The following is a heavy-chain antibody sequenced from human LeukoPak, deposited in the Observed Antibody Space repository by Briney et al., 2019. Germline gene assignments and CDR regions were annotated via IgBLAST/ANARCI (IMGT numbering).Heavy chain of an antibody. J-gene: IGHJ4*02. CDR2: ISYDGSNK. Sequence: PGGSLRLSCAASGFTFSSYAMNWVRQAPGKGLEGVAGISYDGSNKYYTDSVRGRFTISRDNSKNTLYLQMNSLRGEDTALYYCARRNLIAAAGNHYFDYWGQGTLVTVSS. CDR3: ARRNLIAAAGNHYFDY. CDR1: GFTFSSYA. D-gene: IGHD6-13*01. V-gene: IGHV3-30*04.